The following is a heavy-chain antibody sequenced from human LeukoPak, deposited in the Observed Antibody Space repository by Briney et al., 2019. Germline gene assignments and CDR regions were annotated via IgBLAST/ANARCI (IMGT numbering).Heavy chain of an antibody. CDR1: GYSFTSYW. V-gene: IGHV5-51*01. Sequence: GESLKISCKGSGYSFTSYWIGWVRQMPGKGLEWMGIIYPGDSDTRYSPSFQGQVTISADKSISTAYLQWSSLKASDIAMYYCASAFYDSSGYPAFFDYWGQGTLVTVSS. J-gene: IGHJ4*02. D-gene: IGHD3-22*01. CDR2: IYPGDSDT. CDR3: ASAFYDSSGYPAFFDY.